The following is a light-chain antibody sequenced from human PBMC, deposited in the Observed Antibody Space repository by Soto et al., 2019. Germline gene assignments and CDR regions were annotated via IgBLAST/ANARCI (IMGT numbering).Light chain of an antibody. Sequence: DIQMTQSPSSLSASVGDRVTITCRASQSIGIYLNWYQQKPGRPPNLLIYGASTLQGGAPSRFSGSGSGTDFTLTISSLQVEDFATYYCQQSHSSPSLTFGGGTKVDIK. J-gene: IGKJ4*01. V-gene: IGKV1-39*01. CDR3: QQSHSSPSLT. CDR2: GAS. CDR1: QSIGIY.